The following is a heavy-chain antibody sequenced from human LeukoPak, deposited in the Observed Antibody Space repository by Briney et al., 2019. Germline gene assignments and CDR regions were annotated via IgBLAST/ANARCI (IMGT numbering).Heavy chain of an antibody. J-gene: IGHJ4*02. CDR1: GFTFNSYA. D-gene: IGHD1-26*01. CDR3: AKDLGRYRNNYFDY. V-gene: IGHV3-23*01. CDR2: ISGSGGGT. Sequence: QPGGSLRLSCAASGFTFNSYAMSWVRQAPEKGLEWVATISGSGGGTYYADSVKGRFTISRDDSKNTLYLQMNSLRAEDMAVYYCAKDLGRYRNNYFDYWGQRTLVTVSS.